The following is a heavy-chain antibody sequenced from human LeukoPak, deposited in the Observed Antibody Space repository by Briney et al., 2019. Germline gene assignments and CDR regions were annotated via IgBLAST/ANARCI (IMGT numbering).Heavy chain of an antibody. Sequence: GGSLRLSCAASGFTFTSHWMHWVRHAPGKGLVWVSRINKDGSSTNYADSVKGRFTISRDNAKNTLYLQMNSLRVEDTAVYYCARVPGSYLYLDYWGQGTLVTVSS. CDR3: ARVPGSYLYLDY. CDR1: GFTFTSHW. V-gene: IGHV3-74*01. D-gene: IGHD3-10*01. CDR2: INKDGSST. J-gene: IGHJ4*02.